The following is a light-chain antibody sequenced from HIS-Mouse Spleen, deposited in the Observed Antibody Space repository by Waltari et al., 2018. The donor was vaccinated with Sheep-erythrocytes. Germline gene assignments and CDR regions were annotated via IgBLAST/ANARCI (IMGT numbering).Light chain of an antibody. CDR3: CSYAGSSTPWV. Sequence: QSALTQPASVSGSPGQSITISCTGTSSDVGSYNLVSWYQQHPGKAPKRMVYEGSQRPSGVSNRFSGSKSGNTASLKISGLQAEDEADYYCCSYAGSSTPWVFGGGTKLTVL. CDR2: EGS. J-gene: IGLJ3*02. CDR1: SSDVGSYNL. V-gene: IGLV2-23*01.